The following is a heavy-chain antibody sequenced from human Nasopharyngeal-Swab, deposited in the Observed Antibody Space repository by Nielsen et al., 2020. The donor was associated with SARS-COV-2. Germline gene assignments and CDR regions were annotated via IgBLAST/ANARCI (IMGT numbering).Heavy chain of an antibody. CDR3: AKALWGNIAVADRRGSRGYYYYMDV. CDR1: GFTFSSYA. J-gene: IGHJ6*03. Sequence: GGSLRLSCAASGFTFSSYAMSWVRQAPGKGLEWVAVISYDGSNKYYADSVKGRFTISRDNSKNTLYLQMNSLRAEDTAVYYCAKALWGNIAVADRRGSRGYYYYMDVWGKGTTVTVSS. CDR2: ISYDGSNK. D-gene: IGHD6-19*01. V-gene: IGHV3-30*18.